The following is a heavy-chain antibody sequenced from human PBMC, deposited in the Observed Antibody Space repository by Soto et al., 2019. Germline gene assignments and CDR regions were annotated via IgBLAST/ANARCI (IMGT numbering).Heavy chain of an antibody. CDR2: ISAYNGNT. CDR3: ASDIPSGYYSSWFDP. V-gene: IGHV1-18*01. Sequence: QVQLVQSGAEVKKPGASVKVSCKASGYTFTSYGISWVRQAPGQGLEWMGWISAYNGNTNYAQKLQGRVTMTTDTSTSTVYMELRSLRSDDTAVYYCASDIPSGYYSSWFDPWGQGTLVTVSS. D-gene: IGHD3-3*01. J-gene: IGHJ5*02. CDR1: GYTFTSYG.